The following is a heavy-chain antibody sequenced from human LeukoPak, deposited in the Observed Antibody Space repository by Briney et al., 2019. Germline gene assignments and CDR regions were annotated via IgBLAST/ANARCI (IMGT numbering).Heavy chain of an antibody. CDR3: ARGLQQLVRGFNYYFMDV. CDR2: ITSSSSSI. V-gene: IGHV3-48*01. Sequence: GGSLRLSCAASAFTFSRYNMNWVRQAPGKGLAWVSYITSSSSSIYYADSVRGRFTVSRDNAKNSLYLQMNSLRAEDTAVYYCARGLQQLVRGFNYYFMDVWGKGTTVTVSS. CDR1: AFTFSRYN. D-gene: IGHD6-13*01. J-gene: IGHJ6*03.